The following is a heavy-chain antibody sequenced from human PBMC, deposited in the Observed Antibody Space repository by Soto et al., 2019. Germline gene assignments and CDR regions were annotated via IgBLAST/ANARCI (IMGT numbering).Heavy chain of an antibody. Sequence: ASVKVSCKASGYTFTSYDINWVRQATGQGPEWMGWMNPNSGNTGYAQKFQGRVTITRDMSTSTAYMELSSLRSEDTAVYYCAAASIDNCSGGSCYYYYYGMDVWGQGTTVTVSS. V-gene: IGHV1-8*01. J-gene: IGHJ6*02. CDR1: GYTFTSYD. CDR2: MNPNSGNT. CDR3: AAASIDNCSGGSCYYYYYGMDV. D-gene: IGHD2-15*01.